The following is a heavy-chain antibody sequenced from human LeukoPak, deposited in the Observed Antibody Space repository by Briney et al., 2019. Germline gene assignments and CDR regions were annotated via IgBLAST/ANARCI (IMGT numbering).Heavy chain of an antibody. J-gene: IGHJ3*01. Sequence: GGSLRLSCAASGFTFSSYNMNWVRQAPGKGLEWVSYITSSSRNIYYADAVKGRFTISRDNSKNTLFLQMNSLRPDDTALYYCARARRASGYYSSISLWGQGTMVTVSS. CDR3: ARARRASGYYSSISL. D-gene: IGHD3-3*01. CDR2: ITSSSRNI. CDR1: GFTFSSYN. V-gene: IGHV3-21*05.